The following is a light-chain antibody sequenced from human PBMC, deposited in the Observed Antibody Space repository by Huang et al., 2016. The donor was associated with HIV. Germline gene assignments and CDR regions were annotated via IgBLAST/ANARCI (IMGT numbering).Light chain of an antibody. CDR1: QSVGNY. CDR2: DTS. CDR3: QQRSSGVT. Sequence: IVLTQSPATLSWYPGERVTLSCLASQSVGNYIAWYQQHPGQSPRRLIYDTSNRATGTPVRFSGSGSWTDVALTISNLESEDFAVYYCQQRSSGVTFGGGTKVQVK. J-gene: IGKJ4*01. V-gene: IGKV3-11*01.